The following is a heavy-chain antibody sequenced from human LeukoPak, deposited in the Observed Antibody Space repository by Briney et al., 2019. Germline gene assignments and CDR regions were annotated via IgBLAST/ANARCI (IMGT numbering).Heavy chain of an antibody. V-gene: IGHV3-7*01. Sequence: GGSLRLSCEVSGFTFSSYWMSWVRQAPGKGLEWVANIKQDGSEKYYVDSVKGRLTISRDNAKNSLYLQMNSLRAEDTAVYYCARRRSGWYYFDYWGQGTLVTVSS. J-gene: IGHJ4*02. CDR2: IKQDGSEK. CDR1: GFTFSSYW. CDR3: ARRRSGWYYFDY. D-gene: IGHD6-19*01.